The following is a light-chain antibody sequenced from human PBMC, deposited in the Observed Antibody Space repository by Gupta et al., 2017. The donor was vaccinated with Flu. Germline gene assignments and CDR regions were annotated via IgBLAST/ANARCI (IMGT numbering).Light chain of an antibody. V-gene: IGKV1-39*01. CDR2: AAS. Sequence: DIQITPSPSSLSASVGVRVTITCRASQSISSYLNWFQQKPGKAPKLLIYAASSLQSWVPSRFSGSGAGKDITPTISSLQPEDFANYYCQASYITPPTFGQGTRLEIK. J-gene: IGKJ5*01. CDR1: QSISSY. CDR3: QASYITPPT.